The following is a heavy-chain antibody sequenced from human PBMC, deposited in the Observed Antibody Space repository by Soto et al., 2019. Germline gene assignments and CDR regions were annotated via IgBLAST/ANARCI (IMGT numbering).Heavy chain of an antibody. CDR3: ARGRGSFYVDC. V-gene: IGHV3-74*01. J-gene: IGHJ4*02. CDR2: IHSDGKIT. CDR1: GFTFGNYW. Sequence: EVQLVESGGGLVHPGGSLRLSCATSGFTFGNYWMYWVRQAPGKGLVWVSRIHSDGKITTYADSVKGRFTISRDIAKNTLYLQMNSLRAEVTAMYYCARGRGSFYVDCWGQGTQVTVSS. D-gene: IGHD1-26*01.